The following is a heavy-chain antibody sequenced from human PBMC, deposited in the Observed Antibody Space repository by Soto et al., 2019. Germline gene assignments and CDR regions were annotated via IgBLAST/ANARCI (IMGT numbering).Heavy chain of an antibody. CDR3: AKGVSYGFLDYYYGMDV. Sequence: VQLLESGGGLVQPGGSLRLSCAASGFTFSSYAMSWVRQAPGKGLEWVSAISGSGGSTYYADSVKGRFTISRDNSKNTLYLQMNSLRAEDTAVYYCAKGVSYGFLDYYYGMDVWGQGTTVTVSS. D-gene: IGHD5-18*01. J-gene: IGHJ6*02. CDR2: ISGSGGST. CDR1: GFTFSSYA. V-gene: IGHV3-23*01.